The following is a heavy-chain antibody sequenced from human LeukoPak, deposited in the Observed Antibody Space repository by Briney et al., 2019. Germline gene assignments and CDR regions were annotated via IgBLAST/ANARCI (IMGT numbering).Heavy chain of an antibody. Sequence: SETLSLTCTVSGGSISSYYWSWIRQPPGKGLEWIGYIYYSGSTNYNPSLKGRVTISVDTSKNQFSLKLSSVTVADTAVYYCAREVVYCSSTSCSSHFDYWGQGTLVTVSS. J-gene: IGHJ4*02. D-gene: IGHD2-2*01. CDR3: AREVVYCSSTSCSSHFDY. CDR1: GGSISSYY. CDR2: IYYSGST. V-gene: IGHV4-59*01.